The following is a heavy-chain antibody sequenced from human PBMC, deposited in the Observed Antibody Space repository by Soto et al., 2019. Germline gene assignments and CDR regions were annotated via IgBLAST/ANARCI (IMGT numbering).Heavy chain of an antibody. CDR1: GYTFTGYY. V-gene: IGHV1-2*04. Sequence: ASVKVSCKASGYTFTGYYMHWVRQAPGQGLEWMGWINPNSGGTNYAQKFQGWVTMTRDTSISTAYMELSRLRSDDTAVYYCARGYWVRGVMGNYYYYGMDVWGQGTTVTVSS. D-gene: IGHD3-10*01. CDR2: INPNSGGT. J-gene: IGHJ6*02. CDR3: ARGYWVRGVMGNYYYYGMDV.